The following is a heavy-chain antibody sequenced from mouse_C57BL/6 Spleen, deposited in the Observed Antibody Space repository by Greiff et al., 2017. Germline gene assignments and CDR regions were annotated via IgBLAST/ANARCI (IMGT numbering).Heavy chain of an antibody. Sequence: VQLQQPGAELVRPGTSVKLSCKASGYTFTSYWMHWVKQRPGQGLEWIGVIDPSDSYTNYNQKFKGKATLTVDTSSNTAYMQLSSLTSEDSAVYYCARYRNSDSTFYYAMDYWGQGTSVTVSS. CDR2: IDPSDSYT. V-gene: IGHV1-59*01. CDR3: ARYRNSDSTFYYAMDY. D-gene: IGHD5-1*01. CDR1: GYTFTSYW. J-gene: IGHJ4*01.